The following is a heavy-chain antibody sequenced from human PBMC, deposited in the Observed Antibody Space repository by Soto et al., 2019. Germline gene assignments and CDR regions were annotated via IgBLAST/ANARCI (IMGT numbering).Heavy chain of an antibody. CDR3: ASGYYGSGMWNY. V-gene: IGHV4-38-2*01. J-gene: IGHJ4*02. Sequence: SETLSLTCAVSGYSISSGYYWGWIRQPPGKGLEWIGSIYHSGSTYYNPSLKSRVTISVDTSKNQFSLKLSSVTAADTAVYYCASGYYGSGMWNYWGQGTLVTVSS. CDR2: IYHSGST. D-gene: IGHD3-10*01. CDR1: GYSISSGYY.